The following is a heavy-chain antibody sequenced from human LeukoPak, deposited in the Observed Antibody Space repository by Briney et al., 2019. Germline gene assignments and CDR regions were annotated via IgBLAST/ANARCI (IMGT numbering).Heavy chain of an antibody. Sequence: GGSLRLSCAASGFTFSSYAMSWVRQAPGKGLEWVSAISGSGGSIYYADSVKGRFTISRDNSKNTLYLQMNSLRAEDTAVYYCAKNPYYYDSSGYYFEYFDYWGQGTLVTVSS. CDR3: AKNPYYYDSSGYYFEYFDY. CDR1: GFTFSSYA. J-gene: IGHJ4*02. D-gene: IGHD3-22*01. V-gene: IGHV3-23*01. CDR2: ISGSGGSI.